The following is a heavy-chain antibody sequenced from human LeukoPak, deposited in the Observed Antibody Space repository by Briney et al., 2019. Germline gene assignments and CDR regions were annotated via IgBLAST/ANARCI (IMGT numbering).Heavy chain of an antibody. Sequence: SETLSLTCAVSGGSISSGAYWGWVRQPPGKGMEWIGTTYHSGSTYYHPHLNSRLTISIDTSKHQFSLKLSSVTAADTAVYYCANSWYYLDSSGLPKSDAFDRWGQGTLVTVSS. CDR1: GGSISSGAY. CDR3: ANSWYYLDSSGLPKSDAFDR. V-gene: IGHV4-38-2*01. D-gene: IGHD3-22*01. CDR2: TYHSGST. J-gene: IGHJ3*01.